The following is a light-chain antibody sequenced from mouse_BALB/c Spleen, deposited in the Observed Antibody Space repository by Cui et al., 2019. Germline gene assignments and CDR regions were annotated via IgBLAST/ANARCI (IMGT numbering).Light chain of an antibody. Sequence: QIVLTQSPALMSASSGEKVTMTCSASSSVSYMYWYQQKPGSSPKPWIYLTSNLASGVPARFSGSGSGTSYSLTISSMEAEDAATYYCQQWSSNPYTFGGGTKLEIK. CDR1: SSVSY. J-gene: IGKJ2*01. CDR3: QQWSSNPYT. V-gene: IGKV4-68*01. CDR2: LTS.